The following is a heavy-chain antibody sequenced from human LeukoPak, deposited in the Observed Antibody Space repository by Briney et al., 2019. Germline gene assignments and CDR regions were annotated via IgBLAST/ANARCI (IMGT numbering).Heavy chain of an antibody. CDR1: GYTFTSYG. CDR3: ARVPLHDDSGHYYPH. Sequence: ASVKVSCKTSGYTFTSYGMHWVRQAPGQSLEWMGWINGGNGNTKYSEKFQGRVTIIRDTSASTAFMELSSLRSEDTAVYYCARVPLHDDSGHYYPHWGQGTLVTVSS. J-gene: IGHJ1*01. V-gene: IGHV1-3*01. D-gene: IGHD3-22*01. CDR2: INGGNGNT.